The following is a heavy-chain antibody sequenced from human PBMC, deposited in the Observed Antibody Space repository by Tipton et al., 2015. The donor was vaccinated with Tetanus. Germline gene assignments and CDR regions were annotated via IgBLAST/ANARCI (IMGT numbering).Heavy chain of an antibody. CDR3: ARVVRGSGSHIRAVDY. CDR1: GYPFISYT. Sequence: QLVQSGPEVKKSGASVKVSCKASGYPFISYTMHWVRQAPGQRLEWMGSINGDNGNTKYSQKFQGRVTITRDTSASTGYMELSSLRSEDTAVYYCARVVRGSGSHIRAVDYWGQGALVTVSS. V-gene: IGHV1-3*01. D-gene: IGHD3-10*01. CDR2: INGDNGNT. J-gene: IGHJ4*02.